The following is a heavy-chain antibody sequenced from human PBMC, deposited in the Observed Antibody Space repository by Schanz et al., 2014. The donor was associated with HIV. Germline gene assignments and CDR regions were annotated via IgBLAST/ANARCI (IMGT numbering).Heavy chain of an antibody. Sequence: EVQLVESGGGLVKPGGSLRLSCAASGFTLSSYSMNWVRQAPGKGLEWVSAISGGGAGTYYADSVKGRLTISRDNSKNTLYLQMTTLRTEDTAVYYCAKMARSVAANTNFDYWGQGTLVTVSS. CDR1: GFTLSSYS. J-gene: IGHJ4*02. V-gene: IGHV3-23*04. CDR3: AKMARSVAANTNFDY. D-gene: IGHD6-19*01. CDR2: ISGGGAGT.